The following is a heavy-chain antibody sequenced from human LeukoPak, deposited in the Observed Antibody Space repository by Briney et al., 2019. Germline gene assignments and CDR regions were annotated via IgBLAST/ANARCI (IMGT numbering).Heavy chain of an antibody. CDR1: GFTFSSYA. CDR2: ISYDGSNK. J-gene: IGHJ4*02. D-gene: IGHD3-22*01. CDR3: ARSSYYDSSGYRGAFDY. V-gene: IGHV3-30-3*01. Sequence: GGSLRLSCAASGFTFSSYAMHWVRQAPGKGLEWVAVISYDGSNKYYADSVKGRFTIPRDNSKNTLYLQMNSLRAEDTAVYYCARSSYYDSSGYRGAFDYWGQGTLVTVSS.